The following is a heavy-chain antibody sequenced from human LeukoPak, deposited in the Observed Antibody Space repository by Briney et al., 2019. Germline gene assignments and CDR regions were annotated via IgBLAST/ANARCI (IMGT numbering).Heavy chain of an antibody. V-gene: IGHV4-39*07. D-gene: IGHD3-10*01. CDR2: IYYSGST. CDR3: ARVPYYYGSGSFSY. CDR1: GGSISSSSYY. J-gene: IGHJ4*02. Sequence: SETLSLTCTVSGGSISSSSYYWGWIRQPPGKGLEWIGSIYYSGSTYYNPSLKSRVTISVDTSQNHFSLKVTSVTAADTAIYYCARVPYYYGSGSFSYWGQGTLVTVSS.